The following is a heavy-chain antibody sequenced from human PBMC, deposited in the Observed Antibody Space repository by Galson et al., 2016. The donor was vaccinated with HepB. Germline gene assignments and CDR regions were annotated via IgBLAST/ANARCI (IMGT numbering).Heavy chain of an antibody. J-gene: IGHJ4*02. CDR1: DGSIRSGGYY. CDR2: ISNTGGT. Sequence: TLSLTCSVSDGSIRSGGYYGSWIRQHPGKGLEWIGYISNTGGTQYNPSLKSRVTISLDTSKNHFSLRLSSVTAADTAVYYCARGRGYTYGYGRYFDFWGQGTLVTVSS. CDR3: ARGRGYTYGYGRYFDF. D-gene: IGHD5-18*01. V-gene: IGHV4-31*03.